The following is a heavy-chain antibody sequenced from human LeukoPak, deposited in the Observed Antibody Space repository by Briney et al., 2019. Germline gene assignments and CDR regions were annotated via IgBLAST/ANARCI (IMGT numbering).Heavy chain of an antibody. CDR1: GDSIRSYY. D-gene: IGHD3-16*01. J-gene: IGHJ3*01. CDR3: ARLGPLHDAFDV. Sequence: PSETLSLTCTVSGDSIRSYYWSWIRQPPGKGLEWIGNIHYSGSTKYNPSLKSRVTISVDTSKNQFSLRVTSLTAADTAVYYCARLGPLHDAFDVWGQGTLVTVSS. CDR2: IHYSGST. V-gene: IGHV4-59*12.